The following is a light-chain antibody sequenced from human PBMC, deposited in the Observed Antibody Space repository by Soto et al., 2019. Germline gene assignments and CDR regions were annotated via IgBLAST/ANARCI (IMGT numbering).Light chain of an antibody. Sequence: ETVLTQSPGTLSLSPGERATVSCRASQSVGGSSLAWYQQRPGQAPRLLIYDTSKRATGTPDRFSGSGSGTDFTLTISRLEPEDFAVYYCQRYQNSPRTFGQGTKVDIK. J-gene: IGKJ1*01. CDR3: QRYQNSPRT. CDR1: QSVGGSS. CDR2: DTS. V-gene: IGKV3-20*01.